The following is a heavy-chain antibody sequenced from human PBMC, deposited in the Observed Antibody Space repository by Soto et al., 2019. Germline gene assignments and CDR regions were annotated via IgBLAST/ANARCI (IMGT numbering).Heavy chain of an antibody. Sequence: GGSLRLSCAAYGFTFSDHYMDWVRQAPGKGLEWVGRSRNKANSYTTEYAASVKGRFTTSRDGSKNSLYLQMDSLKTEDTAVYYCVRVAPTGNTKDFDYWGQGTLVTVSS. CDR1: GFTFSDHY. CDR2: SRNKANSYTT. V-gene: IGHV3-72*01. J-gene: IGHJ4*02. D-gene: IGHD3-9*01. CDR3: VRVAPTGNTKDFDY.